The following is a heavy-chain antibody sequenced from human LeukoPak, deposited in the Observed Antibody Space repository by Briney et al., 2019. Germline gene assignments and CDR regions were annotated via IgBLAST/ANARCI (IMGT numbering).Heavy chain of an antibody. CDR2: ISGSGGST. V-gene: IGHV3-23*01. Sequence: QPGGSLRLSCAASGFTFSSYAMSWVRQAPGKGLEWVSAISGSGGSTYYADSVKGRFTISRDNAKNSLYLQMNSLRAEDTAIYYCATWGDGYSYGDYWGQGTLVSVSS. CDR3: ATWGDGYSYGDY. CDR1: GFTFSSYA. D-gene: IGHD5-18*01. J-gene: IGHJ4*02.